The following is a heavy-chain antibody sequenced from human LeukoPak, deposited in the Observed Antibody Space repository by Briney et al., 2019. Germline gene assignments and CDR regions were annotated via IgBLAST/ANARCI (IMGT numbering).Heavy chain of an antibody. CDR2: INPSGGST. J-gene: IGHJ6*04. V-gene: IGHV1-46*01. CDR1: GYTFTSYY. CDR3: ARDEIKVVVVPAAISYYYYGMDV. D-gene: IGHD2-2*01. Sequence: ASVKVSCKASGYTFTSYYMHWVRQAAGQGLEWMGIINPSGGSTSYAQKFQGRVTMTRDTSTSTVYMELSSLRSEDTAVYYCARDEIKVVVVPAAISYYYYGMDVWGKGTTVTVSS.